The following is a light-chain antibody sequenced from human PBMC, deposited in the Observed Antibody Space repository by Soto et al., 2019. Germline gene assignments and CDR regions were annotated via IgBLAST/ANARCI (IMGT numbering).Light chain of an antibody. CDR2: VGTGGIVG. CDR1: SGYSHYE. J-gene: IGLJ2*01. Sequence: QSVLTQPPSASASLGASVTLTCTLSSGYSHYEVDWYQQRPGKGPRFVMRVGTGGIVGSKGDGIPDRFSVLGSGLNRYLTIKNIQEEDESDYHCGADHGSGSNFVVVFGGGTKLTVL. V-gene: IGLV9-49*01. CDR3: GADHGSGSNFVVV.